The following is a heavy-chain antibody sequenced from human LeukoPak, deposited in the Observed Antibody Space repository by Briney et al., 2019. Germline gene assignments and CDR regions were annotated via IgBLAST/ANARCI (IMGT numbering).Heavy chain of an antibody. Sequence: GGSLRLSCAASGFTFSGSAMHWVRQASGKGLEWVGRIGSKANSYATVYAASVKGRFTISRDDSKNTAYLQMNSLKTEDTAVYYCTRHEDYGDSFDYWGQGTLVTVSS. CDR2: IGSKANSYAT. CDR3: TRHEDYGDSFDY. V-gene: IGHV3-73*01. J-gene: IGHJ4*02. CDR1: GFTFSGSA. D-gene: IGHD4-17*01.